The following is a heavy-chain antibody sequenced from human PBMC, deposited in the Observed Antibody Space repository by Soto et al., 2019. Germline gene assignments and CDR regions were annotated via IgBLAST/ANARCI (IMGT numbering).Heavy chain of an antibody. V-gene: IGHV1-69*06. CDR2: IIPIFGTA. J-gene: IGHJ6*02. Sequence: SVKVSCKASGYTFTSYGISWVRQAPGQGLEWMGGIIPIFGTANYAQKFQGRVTITADKSTSTAYMELSSLRSEDTAVYYCARDMGGYDDYYGMDVWGQGTTVTVSS. D-gene: IGHD2-15*01. CDR1: GYTFTSYG. CDR3: ARDMGGYDDYYGMDV.